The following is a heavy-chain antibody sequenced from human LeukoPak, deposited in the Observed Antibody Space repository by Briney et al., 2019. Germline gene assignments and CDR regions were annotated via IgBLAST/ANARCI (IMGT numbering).Heavy chain of an antibody. Sequence: GGSLRLSCVASGFTFSTYWMSWVRQTPEKGLEFVANIKQDGSVKNYMDSLKGRSTISRDNAGESLYLEINSLRADDTAVYYCARDPESSAFDLWGQGALVTVSS. CDR1: GFTFSTYW. V-gene: IGHV3-7*01. CDR3: ARDPESSAFDL. CDR2: IKQDGSVK. J-gene: IGHJ4*02.